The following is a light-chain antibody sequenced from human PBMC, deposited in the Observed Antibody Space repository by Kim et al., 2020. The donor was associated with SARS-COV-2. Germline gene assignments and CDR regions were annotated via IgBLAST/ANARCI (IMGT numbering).Light chain of an antibody. V-gene: IGLV3-21*04. J-gene: IGLJ3*02. Sequence: AQGKTARITCGGNNIGSKSVHWYQQKPGQAPVLVIYYESDRPSGIPERFSGSNSGNTATLTISRVEAGDEADYYCQVWDSSSDHWVFGGGTQLTVL. CDR1: NIGSKS. CDR2: YES. CDR3: QVWDSSSDHWV.